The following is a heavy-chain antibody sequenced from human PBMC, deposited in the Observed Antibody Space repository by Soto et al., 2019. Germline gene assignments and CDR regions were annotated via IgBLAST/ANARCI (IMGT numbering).Heavy chain of an antibody. V-gene: IGHV1-8*01. CDR2: MNPNSGNT. CDR1: GYTFSRYD. J-gene: IGHJ5*02. CDR3: ARGPVVEARWFDP. Sequence: GASVKVSCKASGYTFSRYDIYWVRQATGQGLEWMGWMNPNSGNTGYAQKFQGRVTMTRNTSITTTYMELSSLRSEDTAVYYCARGPVVEARWFDPWGQGTLVTVSS. D-gene: IGHD2-2*01.